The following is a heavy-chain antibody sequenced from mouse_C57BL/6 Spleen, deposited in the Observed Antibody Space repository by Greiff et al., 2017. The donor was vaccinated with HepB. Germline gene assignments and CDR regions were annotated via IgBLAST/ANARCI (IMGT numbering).Heavy chain of an antibody. D-gene: IGHD2-5*01. CDR1: GFTFSDYG. V-gene: IGHV5-17*01. J-gene: IGHJ2*01. CDR3: ARPYYSKRGYFDY. CDR2: ISSGSSTI. Sequence: EVKLVESGGGLVKPGGSLKLSCAASGFTFSDYGMHWVRQAPEKGLEWVAYISSGSSTIYYADSVKGRFTFSRDNAKNTLFLLMTSLGSEDTAMYYCARPYYSKRGYFDYWGQGTTLTVSS.